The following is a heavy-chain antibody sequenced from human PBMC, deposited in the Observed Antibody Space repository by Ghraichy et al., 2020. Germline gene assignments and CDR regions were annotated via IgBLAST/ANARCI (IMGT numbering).Heavy chain of an antibody. CDR1: GFTVSSNY. V-gene: IGHV3-53*01. Sequence: GGSLRLSCAASGFTVSSNYMTWVRQAPGKGLEWVSVIYSDGSTYYADSVKGRFTISRDNSKNTLYLQMNSLRAEDTAVYYCARARYSPQLYVAWGQGTLVTVSS. J-gene: IGHJ5*02. CDR2: IYSDGST. D-gene: IGHD3-16*02. CDR3: ARARYSPQLYVA.